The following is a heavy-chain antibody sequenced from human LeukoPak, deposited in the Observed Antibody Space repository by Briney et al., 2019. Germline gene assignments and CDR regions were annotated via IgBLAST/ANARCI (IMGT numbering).Heavy chain of an antibody. V-gene: IGHV3-30*18. D-gene: IGHD3-22*01. J-gene: IGHJ4*02. CDR2: ISYDGSNK. Sequence: GGSLRLSCAASGFTFSSYGMHWVRQAPGKGLEWVAVISYDGSNKYYADSVKGRFTISRDNSKNTLYLQMNSLRAEDTAVYYCVKDGDYDSSGYYYMAEGYFDYWGQGTLVTVSS. CDR1: GFTFSSYG. CDR3: VKDGDYDSSGYYYMAEGYFDY.